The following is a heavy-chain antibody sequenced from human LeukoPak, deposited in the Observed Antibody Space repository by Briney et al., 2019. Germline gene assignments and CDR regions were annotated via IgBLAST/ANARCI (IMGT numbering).Heavy chain of an antibody. V-gene: IGHV3-23*01. CDR2: ISGSGGST. J-gene: IGHJ4*02. CDR1: GLTFSSYA. D-gene: IGHD3-22*01. CDR3: AKDTASDYYDSSGYYFYY. Sequence: GGSLRHSCAASGLTFSSYAMSWVRQAPGKGLEWVSAISGSGGSTYYADSVKGRFTISRGNSKNTLYLQMNSLRAEDTAVYYCAKDTASDYYDSSGYYFYYWGQGTLVTVSS.